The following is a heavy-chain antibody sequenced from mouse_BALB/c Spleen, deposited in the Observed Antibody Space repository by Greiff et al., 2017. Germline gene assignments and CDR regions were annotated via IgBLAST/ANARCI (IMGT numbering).Heavy chain of an antibody. CDR2: IWAGGST. D-gene: IGHD1-2*01. V-gene: IGHV2-9*02. Sequence: VKLVESGPGLVAPSQSLSITCTVSGFSLTSYGVHWVRQPPGKGLEWLGVIWAGGSTNYNSALMSRLSISKDNSKSQVFLKMNSLQTDDTAMYYCARDPLLRYWYFDVWGAGTTVTVSS. CDR3: ARDPLLRYWYFDV. J-gene: IGHJ1*01. CDR1: GFSLTSYG.